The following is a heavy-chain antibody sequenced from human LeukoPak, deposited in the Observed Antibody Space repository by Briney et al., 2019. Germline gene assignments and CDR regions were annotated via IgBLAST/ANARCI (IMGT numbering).Heavy chain of an antibody. J-gene: IGHJ4*02. V-gene: IGHV2-5*01. D-gene: IGHD3-22*01. CDR2: IYWNDDK. CDR1: GFSLSTSGVG. Sequence: SGPTLVKPTQTLTLTCTFSGFSLSTSGVGVGWIRQPPGKALEWLALIYWNDDKRYSPSLKSRLTITKDTSKNQVVLTMTNMDPVDTATYYCAHLDYYDSSGYFDYWGRGTLVTVSS. CDR3: AHLDYYDSSGYFDY.